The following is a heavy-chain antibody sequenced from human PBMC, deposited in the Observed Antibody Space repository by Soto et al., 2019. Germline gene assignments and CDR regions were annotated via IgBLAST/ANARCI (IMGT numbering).Heavy chain of an antibody. CDR3: AKDARATCGMDG. CDR1: GFTFSSYA. CDR2: ISGNGGTT. J-gene: IGHJ6*02. Sequence: EVQLLESGGGLVQPGGSLRLSCAASGFTFSSYAMSWVRQAPGKGLEWVSTISGNGGTTYYADSVKGRITISRDNSKNTLSLQMNSLIAEDTAVYYCAKDARATCGMDGWGQGTTVTVSS. V-gene: IGHV3-23*01.